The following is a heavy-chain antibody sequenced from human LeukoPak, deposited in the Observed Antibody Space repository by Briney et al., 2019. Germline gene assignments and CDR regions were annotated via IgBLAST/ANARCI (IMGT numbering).Heavy chain of an antibody. J-gene: IGHJ4*02. CDR3: ARELVAGSFDY. V-gene: IGHV3-48*03. Sequence: GSLRLSCAVSGFTFSSYEMNWVREAPGKGLEWVSHISSSGSTKHYADSVKGRLTISRDNAKNSLYLQMNSLRGEDTAVYYCARELVAGSFDYWGQGTLVTVSS. CDR2: ISSSGSTK. CDR1: GFTFSSYE. D-gene: IGHD6-19*01.